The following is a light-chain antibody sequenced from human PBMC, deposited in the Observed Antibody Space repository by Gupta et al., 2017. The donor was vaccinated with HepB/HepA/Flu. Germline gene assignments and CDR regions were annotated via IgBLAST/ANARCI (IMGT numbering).Light chain of an antibody. CDR2: GDT. CDR1: SSNIGARFD. CDR3: QSYDSSLSAPV. Sequence: QSVLTQPPSVSGAPGQRITISCPGSSSNIGARFDVHWYQHLPGTAPKLLIYGDTNRPSGVPDRFSGSKSGTSASLAITGLQSEDETIYYCQSYDSSLSAPVFGGGTKLTVL. J-gene: IGLJ3*02. V-gene: IGLV1-40*01.